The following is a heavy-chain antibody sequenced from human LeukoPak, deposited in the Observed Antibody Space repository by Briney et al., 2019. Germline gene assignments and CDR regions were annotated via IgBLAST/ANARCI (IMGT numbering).Heavy chain of an antibody. CDR3: ARSSGTGTFSY. CDR2: VYYGRSP. V-gene: IGHV4-39*02. Sequence: SETLSLTCTVSGDSISRSTYYWAWIRQPPGKGLEWIGSVYYGRSPYFNPSLESRATISVDTSKNHISLKMSSVTAADTAVYYCARSSGTGTFSYWGQGTLVTVSS. J-gene: IGHJ4*02. CDR1: GDSISRSTYY. D-gene: IGHD6-25*01.